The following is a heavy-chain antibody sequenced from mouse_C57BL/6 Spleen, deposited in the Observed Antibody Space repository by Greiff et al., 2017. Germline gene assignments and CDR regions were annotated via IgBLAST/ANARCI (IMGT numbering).Heavy chain of an antibody. D-gene: IGHD2-3*01. CDR1: GYSITSGYY. V-gene: IGHV3-6*01. Sequence: EVQLQQSGPGLVKPSQSLSLTCSVTGYSITSGYYWNWIRQFPGNKLEWMGYISYDGSNNYNPSLKNRISITRDTSKNQFFLKLNSVTTEDTATYYCAREADGYSFFDYWCQGTTLTVSS. CDR3: AREADGYSFFDY. J-gene: IGHJ2*01. CDR2: ISYDGSN.